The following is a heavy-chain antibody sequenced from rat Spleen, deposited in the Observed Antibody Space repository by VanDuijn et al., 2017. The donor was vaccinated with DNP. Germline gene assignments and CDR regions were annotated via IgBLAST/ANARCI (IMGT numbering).Heavy chain of an antibody. Sequence: QVQLKESGPGLVQPSQTLSLTCTVAGFSLTSYNVHWVRQPPGKGLEWMGVIWKNGATRYNSALKSRLSFSKATSKSQVFLKMTSLQTEDTAIYFCVREGSRSPFAYWGQGTLVTVSS. V-gene: IGHV2-41*01. CDR2: IWKNGAT. CDR1: GFSLTSYN. J-gene: IGHJ3*01. D-gene: IGHD1-2*01. CDR3: VREGSRSPFAY.